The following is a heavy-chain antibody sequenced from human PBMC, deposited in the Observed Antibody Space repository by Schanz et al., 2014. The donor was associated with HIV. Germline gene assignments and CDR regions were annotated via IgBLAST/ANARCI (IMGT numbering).Heavy chain of an antibody. D-gene: IGHD6-19*01. J-gene: IGHJ4*02. Sequence: QVQLVQSGAEVKKPGSSVKVSCRTSGGTFSSFVIVWVRQAPGQPLEWMGEIIPVLGKANYAQKFQGRVTITADESTSTAYMELSSLRSEDTAVYYCAKLILGLAGVDYWGQGTLVTVSS. CDR2: IIPVLGKA. CDR3: AKLILGLAGVDY. CDR1: GGTFSSFV. V-gene: IGHV1-69*01.